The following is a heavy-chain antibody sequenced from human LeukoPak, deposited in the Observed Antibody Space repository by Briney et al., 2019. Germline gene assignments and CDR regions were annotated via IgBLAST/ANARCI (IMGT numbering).Heavy chain of an antibody. CDR2: IIPIFGTA. CDR1: GGTFSSYA. V-gene: IGHV1-69*05. CDR3: ARDVHSNYGYYMDV. J-gene: IGHJ6*03. Sequence: SVKVSCKASGGTFSSYAISWVRQAPGQGHEWMGGIIPIFGTANYAQKFQGRVTITTDESTSTAYMELSSLRSEDTAVYYCARDVHSNYGYYMDVWGKGTTVTVSS. D-gene: IGHD4-11*01.